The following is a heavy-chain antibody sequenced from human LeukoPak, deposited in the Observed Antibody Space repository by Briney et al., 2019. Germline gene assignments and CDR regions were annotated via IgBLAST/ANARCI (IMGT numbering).Heavy chain of an antibody. CDR2: ISGSGGST. CDR1: GFTFSSYA. V-gene: IGHV3-23*01. Sequence: GGSLGLSCAASGFTFSSYAMSWVRQAPGKGLEWVSAISGSGGSTYYADSVKGRFTISRDNAKNSMYLQMNSLRDEDTAVYYCARDPAAWDHWGQGVLVIVSS. J-gene: IGHJ4*02. CDR3: ARDPAAWDH. D-gene: IGHD2-2*01.